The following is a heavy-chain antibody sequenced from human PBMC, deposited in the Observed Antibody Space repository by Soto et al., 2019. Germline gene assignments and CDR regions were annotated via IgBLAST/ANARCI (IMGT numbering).Heavy chain of an antibody. V-gene: IGHV1-3*01. Sequence: ASVKLSCKASGYSFTSYAMHWVRQAPGQRLEWMGWINAGNGNTKYSQKFQGRVTITRDTSASTAYMELSSLRSEDTAVYYCARSIVVVTALDYWGQGTLVTVS. CDR3: ARSIVVVTALDY. J-gene: IGHJ4*02. CDR1: GYSFTSYA. D-gene: IGHD2-21*02. CDR2: INAGNGNT.